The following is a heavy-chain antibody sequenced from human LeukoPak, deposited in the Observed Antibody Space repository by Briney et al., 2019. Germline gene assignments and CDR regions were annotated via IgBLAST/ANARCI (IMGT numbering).Heavy chain of an antibody. Sequence: GGSLRLSCAASGFTFSNSAMNWVRQAPGKGLEWVSVVSGSAGSTYHADSVKGRFTISRDNSKNTLNLQMNSLRAEDTAVYFCARGTTVVAASGDAFDIWGQGTMVTVSS. D-gene: IGHD2-15*01. V-gene: IGHV3-23*01. CDR3: ARGTTVVAASGDAFDI. CDR1: GFTFSNSA. J-gene: IGHJ3*02. CDR2: VSGSAGST.